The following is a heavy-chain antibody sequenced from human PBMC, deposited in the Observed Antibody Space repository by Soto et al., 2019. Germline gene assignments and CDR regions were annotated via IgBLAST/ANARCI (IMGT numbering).Heavy chain of an antibody. D-gene: IGHD4-17*01. Sequence: SETLSLTCTVSGGSISSYYWSWIRQPPGKGPEWIGYIYYSGSTNYNPSLKSRVTISVDTSKNQFSLKLSSVTAADTAVYYCARMTTVTDIDYWGQGTLVTVSS. CDR3: ARMTTVTDIDY. J-gene: IGHJ4*02. V-gene: IGHV4-59*08. CDR2: IYYSGST. CDR1: GGSISSYY.